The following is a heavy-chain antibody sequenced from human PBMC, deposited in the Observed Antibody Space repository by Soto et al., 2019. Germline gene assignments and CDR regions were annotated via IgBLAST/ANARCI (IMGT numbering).Heavy chain of an antibody. CDR3: ARQYYYDSSGYRHAFDI. CDR2: IYYSGST. Sequence: LSLTCTVSGGSISSGGYYWSWIRQHPGEGLEWIGYIYYSGSTYYNPSLKSRVTISVDTSKNQFSLKLSSVTAADTAVYYCARQYYYDSSGYRHAFDIWGQGTMVTVSS. V-gene: IGHV4-31*03. CDR1: GGSISSGGYY. D-gene: IGHD3-22*01. J-gene: IGHJ3*02.